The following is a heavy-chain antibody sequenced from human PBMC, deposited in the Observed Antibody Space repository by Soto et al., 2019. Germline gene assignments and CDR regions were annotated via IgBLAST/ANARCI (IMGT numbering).Heavy chain of an antibody. Sequence: QVQLVQSGAEEKKPGASVKVSCKASGYTFTNYAMHWVLQAPGHRLEWMGWINAGNGNTKYSQKLQGRVTLTRDTSAITAYMELSSLRSEDTAVYYCARSSGYYLIDDYWGQGTLVTVSS. CDR2: INAGNGNT. CDR1: GYTFTNYA. D-gene: IGHD3-22*01. J-gene: IGHJ4*02. CDR3: ARSSGYYLIDDY. V-gene: IGHV1-3*05.